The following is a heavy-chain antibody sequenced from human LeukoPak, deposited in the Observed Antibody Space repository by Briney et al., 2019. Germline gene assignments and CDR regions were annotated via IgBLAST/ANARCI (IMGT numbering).Heavy chain of an antibody. CDR1: GFTFSSYG. D-gene: IGHD3-10*01. Sequence: GGSLRLSCAASGFTFSSYGMHWVRQAPGKGLEWVAVISYDGSNKYYADSVKGRFTISRDNSKNTLYLQMNSLRVEDTAVYYCAKVIGETTPSYYFDYWGQGTLVTVSS. CDR2: ISYDGSNK. CDR3: AKVIGETTPSYYFDY. V-gene: IGHV3-30*18. J-gene: IGHJ4*02.